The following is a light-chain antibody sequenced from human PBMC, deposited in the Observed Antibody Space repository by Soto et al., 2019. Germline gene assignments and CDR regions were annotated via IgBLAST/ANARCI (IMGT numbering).Light chain of an antibody. V-gene: IGKV1-39*01. CDR2: AAS. CDR1: QNINTY. Sequence: DIQMTQSPSSLSTSVGDRVTITCRASQNINTYLNWYQQKPGKAPKLLIYAASTLQSGVPSRFSGSGSGTDFTLTISSLQAEDFAAYYCQQSSSTPYTVGQGTKLEIK. CDR3: QQSSSTPYT. J-gene: IGKJ2*01.